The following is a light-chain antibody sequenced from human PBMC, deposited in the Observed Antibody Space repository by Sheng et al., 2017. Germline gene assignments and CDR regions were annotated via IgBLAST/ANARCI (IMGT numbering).Light chain of an antibody. J-gene: IGLJ1*01. Sequence: QSALTQPASVSGSPGQSITISCTGTSDDVGNFNFVSWYQQHPGKVPRLMIYEGNKRPSGVSARFSGSKSGNTASLTISGLQTEDEADYYCCARAAAGTYVFASGTMVTVL. CDR2: EGN. CDR3: CARAAAGTYV. V-gene: IGLV2-23*01. CDR1: SDDVGNFNF.